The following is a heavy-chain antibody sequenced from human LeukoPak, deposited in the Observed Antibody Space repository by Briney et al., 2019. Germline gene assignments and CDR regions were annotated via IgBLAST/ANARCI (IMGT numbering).Heavy chain of an antibody. CDR2: ISDDGSNK. CDR1: GFTFSTYG. D-gene: IGHD2-21*02. Sequence: SGGSLRLSCAASGFTFSTYGMHWVRQAPGKGLEWVAVISDDGSNKYYADSVKGRFTISRDKSKNTLYLQMNSLRAEDTAVYYCATATGGDAGGDYYYYYGMDVWGQGTTVTVSS. CDR3: ATATGGDAGGDYYYYYGMDV. V-gene: IGHV3-30*03. J-gene: IGHJ6*02.